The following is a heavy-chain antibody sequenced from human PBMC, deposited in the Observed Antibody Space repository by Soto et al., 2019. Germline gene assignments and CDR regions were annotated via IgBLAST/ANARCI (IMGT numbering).Heavy chain of an antibody. J-gene: IGHJ6*02. V-gene: IGHV1-2*02. CDR3: ARDIVVVPAAILGMDV. D-gene: IGHD2-2*01. CDR1: GYTFTDYY. Sequence: ASVKVSCKASGYTFTDYYMHWVRQAPGQGLEWMGWINPNSGGTNYAQKFQGRVTMTRDTSISTAYMELSRLRSDDTAVYYCARDIVVVPAAILGMDVWGQGTTVTVSS. CDR2: INPNSGGT.